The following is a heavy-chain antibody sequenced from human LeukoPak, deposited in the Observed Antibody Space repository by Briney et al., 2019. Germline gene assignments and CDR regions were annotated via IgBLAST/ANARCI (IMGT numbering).Heavy chain of an antibody. J-gene: IGHJ5*02. V-gene: IGHV3-30*02. CDR1: GFTFSSYG. CDR3: AKEEQGFDP. Sequence: GGSLRLSCAASGFTFSSYGFHWVRQAPGKGLEWVAFIRFDGSNKYYADSMKGRFTVSRDNSKNTLFLQMNSLRAEDMALYYCAKEEQGFDPWGQGTLVTVSS. CDR2: IRFDGSNK.